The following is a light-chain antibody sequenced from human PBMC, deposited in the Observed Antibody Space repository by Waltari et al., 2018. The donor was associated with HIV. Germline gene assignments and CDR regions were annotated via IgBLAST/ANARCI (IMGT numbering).Light chain of an antibody. CDR2: GNS. Sequence: QSVLTQPPSVSGAPGQRVTISCTGSSSNIGADYDVHWYQQLPGTAPKLLIYGNSNRPSGVPDRFSGSKSGTSASLAITGLQAEDEADYYCQSYDSAMGEVFGTGTKVTVL. CDR3: QSYDSAMGEV. J-gene: IGLJ1*01. V-gene: IGLV1-40*01. CDR1: SSNIGADYD.